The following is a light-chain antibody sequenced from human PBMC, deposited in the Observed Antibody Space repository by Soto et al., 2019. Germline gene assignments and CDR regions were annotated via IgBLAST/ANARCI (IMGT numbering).Light chain of an antibody. CDR3: CSYAGSYTFV. Sequence: QSALTQPRSVSGSPGQSVTISRTGTSSDVGGYNYVSWYQQHPGKAPKLMIYDVSKRPSGVPDRFSGSKSGNTASLTISGLQAEDEADHYCCSYAGSYTFVFGSGTKVTVL. CDR1: SSDVGGYNY. V-gene: IGLV2-11*01. CDR2: DVS. J-gene: IGLJ1*01.